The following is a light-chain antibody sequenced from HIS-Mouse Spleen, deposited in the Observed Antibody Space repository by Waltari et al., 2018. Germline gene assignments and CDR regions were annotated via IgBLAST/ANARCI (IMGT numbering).Light chain of an antibody. CDR1: QSVLSRSNNKDH. V-gene: IGKV4-1*01. CDR2: WAS. Sequence: DIVMTQSPDSLAVSLGERATINCKCRQSVLSRSNNKDHFSWYQQKPGQPPKLLIYWASTRESGVPDRFSGSGSGTDFTLTISSLQAEDVAVYYCQQYYSTPRTFGQGTKVEIK. J-gene: IGKJ1*01. CDR3: QQYYSTPRT.